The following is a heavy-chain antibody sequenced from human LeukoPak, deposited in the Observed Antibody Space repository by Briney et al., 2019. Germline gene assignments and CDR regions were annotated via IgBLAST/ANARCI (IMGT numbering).Heavy chain of an antibody. CDR1: GTSMIDYY. CDR2: IYDNTNS. CDR3: ARDPVDQPYWFFDL. J-gene: IGHJ2*01. Sequence: PSETLSLTCTVSGTSMIDYYWSWIRQPAGKGLQWIGRIYDNTNSNYNPSLKSRVTISVDTSKNQFSLKLSSVTAADTAVYYCARDPVDQPYWFFDLWGRGTLVTVSS. V-gene: IGHV4-4*07.